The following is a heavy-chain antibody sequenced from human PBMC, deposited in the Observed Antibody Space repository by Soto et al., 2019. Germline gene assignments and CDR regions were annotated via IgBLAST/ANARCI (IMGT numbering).Heavy chain of an antibody. V-gene: IGHV3-74*01. CDR3: ARGGHYVADPFDI. CDR2: INSDGSRT. Sequence: GGSLRLSCAASGFSFSSYWIYWVRQAPGKGLECVSRINSDGSRTRYADSVKGRFTISRDNAKNTVYLQMNRLRAEDTAVYYCARGGHYVADPFDIWGQGTMVTVSS. D-gene: IGHD3-3*01. CDR1: GFSFSSYW. J-gene: IGHJ3*02.